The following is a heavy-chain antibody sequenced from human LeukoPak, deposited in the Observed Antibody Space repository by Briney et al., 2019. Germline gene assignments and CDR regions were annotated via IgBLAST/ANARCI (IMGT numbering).Heavy chain of an antibody. CDR1: GYTFTNYY. Sequence: ASVKVSCKTSGYTFTNYYVHWVPQAPGQGLEWMGYIIPDSGGADYDQRFQGRVTMTRDKSISTVYMELSSLRSDDTALYYCSTEDKYCGSANCGKYWGQGTLVTVSS. J-gene: IGHJ4*02. D-gene: IGHD2-2*01. V-gene: IGHV1-2*02. CDR3: STEDKYCGSANCGKY. CDR2: IIPDSGGA.